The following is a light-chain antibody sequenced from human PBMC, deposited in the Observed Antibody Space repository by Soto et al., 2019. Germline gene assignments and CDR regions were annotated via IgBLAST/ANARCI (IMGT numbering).Light chain of an antibody. Sequence: EIVLTQSPGTLSLSPGERATLSCRASQIVTSTYLAWFQQKPGQAPRLLTYGASTRATGIPDRFSGSGSGTDFTLTISGLEPEDFALYYCQQYGVTPPNTFGGGTKVEV. V-gene: IGKV3-20*01. CDR2: GAS. CDR1: QIVTSTY. CDR3: QQYGVTPPNT. J-gene: IGKJ4*01.